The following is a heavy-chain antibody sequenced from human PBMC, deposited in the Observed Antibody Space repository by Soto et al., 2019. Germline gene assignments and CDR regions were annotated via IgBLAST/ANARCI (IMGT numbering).Heavy chain of an antibody. CDR2: INSDGTIT. V-gene: IGHV3-74*01. D-gene: IGHD4-17*01. CDR3: ARVGYGNYPFDY. Sequence: EVQLVESGGALVQPGGSLRLSCAASGFTFSSYWMHWVRQAPGKGLVWVSRINSDGTITSHADSVKGRFTVSRDNAKNSLYLQMNSLRADDTAVYYCARVGYGNYPFDYWGQGILVTVSS. J-gene: IGHJ4*02. CDR1: GFTFSSYW.